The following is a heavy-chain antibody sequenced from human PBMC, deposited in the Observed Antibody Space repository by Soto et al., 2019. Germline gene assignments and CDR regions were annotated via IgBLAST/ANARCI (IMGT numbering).Heavy chain of an antibody. J-gene: IGHJ4*02. Sequence: GSLRLSCAASGFIFTSYAMNWVRQAPGKGLEWVSYISSNSGTIYYTDSVKGRFTISRDNTKNSLYLQMNSLRDEDTAVYYCARDWYYYGSGSYYPFDYWDQGTLVTVSS. V-gene: IGHV3-48*02. D-gene: IGHD3-10*01. CDR1: GFIFTSYA. CDR2: ISSNSGTI. CDR3: ARDWYYYGSGSYYPFDY.